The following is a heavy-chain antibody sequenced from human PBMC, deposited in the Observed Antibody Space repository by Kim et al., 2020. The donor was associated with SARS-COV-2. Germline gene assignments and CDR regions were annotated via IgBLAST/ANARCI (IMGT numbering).Heavy chain of an antibody. Sequence: GGSLRLSCAASGFTFSNYAMHWVRQAPGKGLEWVSVMSNDGSSKSFADSVKGRFTISRDNSKNTLSLQMNSLRVEDTAVYYCARGDQGYCGSSSCYAYVLPIWGQGTMVTVSS. CDR2: MSNDGSSK. CDR1: GFTFSNYA. CDR3: ARGDQGYCGSSSCYAYVLPI. J-gene: IGHJ3*02. D-gene: IGHD2-2*01. V-gene: IGHV3-30*04.